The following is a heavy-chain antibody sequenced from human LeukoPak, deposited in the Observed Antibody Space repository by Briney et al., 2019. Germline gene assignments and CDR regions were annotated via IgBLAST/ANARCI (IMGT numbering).Heavy chain of an antibody. Sequence: GRSLRLSCAASGFTFSSYGMHWVRQAPGKGLEWVAVIWYDGSNKYYADSVKGRFTISRDNSKNTLYLQMNSLRAEDTAVYYCARDRHSSGWYGYYFDYWGQGTLVPVSS. D-gene: IGHD6-19*01. V-gene: IGHV3-33*01. CDR1: GFTFSSYG. CDR3: ARDRHSSGWYGYYFDY. CDR2: IWYDGSNK. J-gene: IGHJ4*02.